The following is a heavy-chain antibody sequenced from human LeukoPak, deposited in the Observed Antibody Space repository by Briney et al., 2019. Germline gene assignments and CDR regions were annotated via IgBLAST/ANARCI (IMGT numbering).Heavy chain of an antibody. CDR3: ARDHKQLVGFYYYYYGMDV. CDR2: IYYSGST. Sequence: SETLSLTCTVSGGSISSSSYYWGWIRQPPGKGLEWIGSIYYSGSTYYNPSLKSRVTISVDTSKNQFSLKLSSVTAADTAVYYCARDHKQLVGFYYYYYGMDVWGQGTTVTVSS. CDR1: GGSISSSSYY. D-gene: IGHD6-13*01. V-gene: IGHV4-39*02. J-gene: IGHJ6*02.